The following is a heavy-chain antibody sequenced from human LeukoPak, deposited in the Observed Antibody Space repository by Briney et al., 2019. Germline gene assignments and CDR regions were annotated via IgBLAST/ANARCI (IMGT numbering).Heavy chain of an antibody. Sequence: EASVKVSCKASGYSFTGYYMHWVRQAPGQGLEWMGWINPSSGDTNYAQKFQGRVTMTRDTATSTVYMELSRLRSGDTAVVFCARMPIPVLVWFGQLSIYYYYMHVWGKGTTVTVSS. J-gene: IGHJ6*03. CDR3: ARMPIPVLVWFGQLSIYYYYMHV. D-gene: IGHD3-10*01. CDR1: GYSFTGYY. V-gene: IGHV1-2*02. CDR2: INPSSGDT.